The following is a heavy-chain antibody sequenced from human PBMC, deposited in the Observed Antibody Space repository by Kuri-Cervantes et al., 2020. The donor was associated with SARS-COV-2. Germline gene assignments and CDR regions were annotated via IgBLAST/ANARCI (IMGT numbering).Heavy chain of an antibody. Sequence: SETLSLTCTVSGGSISSSSYYWGWIRQPPGKGLEWIGSIYHSGATFYNPSLKSRVTISVDTSKNQFSLKLSSVTAADTAVYYCARGLTVIPHPGTWFDPWGQGTLVTVSS. CDR1: GGSISSSSYY. CDR2: IYHSGAT. CDR3: ARGLTVIPHPGTWFDP. V-gene: IGHV4-39*07. D-gene: IGHD1-14*01. J-gene: IGHJ5*02.